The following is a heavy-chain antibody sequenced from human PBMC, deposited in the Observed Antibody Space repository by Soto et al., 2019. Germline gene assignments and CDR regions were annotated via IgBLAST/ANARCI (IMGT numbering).Heavy chain of an antibody. CDR2: ISTSGTSI. V-gene: IGHV3-21*01. D-gene: IGHD3-10*01. Sequence: EVQLVESGGGLVKPGESLRLSCAASGFTFNSYSMNWVRQAPGKGLEWVSAISTSGTSIVYPDSVRGRFSSSRDNTNNSLYMQMNRLRAEVTAVYYCARHHYGSSSDYWGHGTLVTVSS. J-gene: IGHJ4*01. CDR1: GFTFNSYS. CDR3: ARHHYGSSSDY.